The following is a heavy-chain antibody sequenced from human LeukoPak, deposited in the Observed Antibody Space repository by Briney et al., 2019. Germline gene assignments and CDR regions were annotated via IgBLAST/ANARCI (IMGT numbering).Heavy chain of an antibody. J-gene: IGHJ3*02. CDR1: GGSIRNSGYY. CDR3: ARAMYYDFWSGYSGAFDI. V-gene: IGHV4-39*07. D-gene: IGHD3-3*01. CDR2: ICYSGST. Sequence: PSETLSLTCTVSGGSIRNSGYYWGWIRQPPGKGLEWIGSICYSGSTYYNPSLKTRVTISVDTSKNQFSLKLSSVTAADTAVYYCARAMYYDFWSGYSGAFDIWGQGTMVTVSS.